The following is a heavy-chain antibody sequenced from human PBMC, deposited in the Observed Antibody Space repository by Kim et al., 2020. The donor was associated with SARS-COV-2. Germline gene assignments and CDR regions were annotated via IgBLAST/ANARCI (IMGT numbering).Heavy chain of an antibody. V-gene: IGHV3-23*01. Sequence: GGSLRLSCAASGFTFGASVMRWVRQAPGKGLEWVATITGSGGSTFYADSVKGRFTISRDNSKNKLYLQMNSLRPEDTAVYYCAKDHQWSFDYWGQGSPVTVSS. CDR2: ITGSGGST. J-gene: IGHJ4*02. D-gene: IGHD2-8*01. CDR1: GFTFGASV. CDR3: AKDHQWSFDY.